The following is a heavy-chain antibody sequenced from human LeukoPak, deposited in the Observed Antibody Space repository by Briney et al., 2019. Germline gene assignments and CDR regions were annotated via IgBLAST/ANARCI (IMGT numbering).Heavy chain of an antibody. D-gene: IGHD2-2*01. CDR1: GFTLDDYG. J-gene: IGHJ4*02. CDR3: AVYCSRTTCRFDY. Sequence: GGSLRLSXAASGFTLDDYGMSWVRQAPGKGLEWVSGINWNGGSTGYADSVKGRFTISRDNAKNSLYLQMNSLRAEDTALYYCAVYCSRTTCRFDYWGQGTLVTVSS. V-gene: IGHV3-20*04. CDR2: INWNGGST.